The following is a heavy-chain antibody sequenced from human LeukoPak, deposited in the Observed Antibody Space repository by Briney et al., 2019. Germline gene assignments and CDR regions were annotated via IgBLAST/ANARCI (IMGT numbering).Heavy chain of an antibody. Sequence: SETLSLTCTVSGGSIGTYYWSWIRQPAGKAPEWIGRIYTSGTTNYNPSLKNRVTMSVDTSKNHFSLTLTSVTAADTAVYYCARGGRGEAGWLRSGYAFDIWGRGTMVTVSS. CDR3: ARGGRGEAGWLRSGYAFDI. CDR1: GGSIGTYY. D-gene: IGHD5-12*01. J-gene: IGHJ3*02. CDR2: IYTSGTT. V-gene: IGHV4-4*07.